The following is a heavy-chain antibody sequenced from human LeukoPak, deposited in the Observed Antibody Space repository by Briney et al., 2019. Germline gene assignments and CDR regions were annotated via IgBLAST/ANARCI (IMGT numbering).Heavy chain of an antibody. V-gene: IGHV4-38-2*02. CDR1: GYSISSGYY. D-gene: IGHD6-19*01. Sequence: SETLSLTCTVSGYSISSGYYWGWIRQPPGKGLEWIGSIYHSGSTYYNPSLKSRVTISVDTSKNQFSLKLSSVTAADTAVYYCARDLYSSGWDWGQGTLVTVSS. CDR3: ARDLYSSGWD. J-gene: IGHJ4*02. CDR2: IYHSGST.